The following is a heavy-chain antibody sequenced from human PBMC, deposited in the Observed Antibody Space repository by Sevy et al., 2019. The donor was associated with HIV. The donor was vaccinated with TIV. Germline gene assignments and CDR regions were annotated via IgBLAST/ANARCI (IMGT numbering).Heavy chain of an antibody. Sequence: GGSLRLSCAASGFTFSSYGMHWVRQAPGKGLEWVAVISYDGSNKYYADSVKGRFTISRDNSKNTLYLQMNSLRAEDTAVYYCAKDPGATMAAAGDFDYWGQGTLVTVSS. CDR3: AKDPGATMAAAGDFDY. V-gene: IGHV3-30*18. CDR1: GFTFSSYG. D-gene: IGHD6-13*01. J-gene: IGHJ4*02. CDR2: ISYDGSNK.